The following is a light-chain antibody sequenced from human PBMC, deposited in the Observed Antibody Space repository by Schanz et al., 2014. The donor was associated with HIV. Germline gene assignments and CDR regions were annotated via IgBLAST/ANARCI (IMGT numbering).Light chain of an antibody. CDR1: SSDVGKYGL. J-gene: IGLJ1*01. CDR3: SSYTSNSGYV. V-gene: IGLV2-14*02. CDR2: EVT. Sequence: QSVLTQPASVSGSPGQSITISCTGTSSDVGKYGLVSWYQQHPGQVPKLIIYEVTRRPSGVSDRFSASKSGNTASLTISGLQAEDEADYYCSSYTSNSGYVFGTGTKLTVL.